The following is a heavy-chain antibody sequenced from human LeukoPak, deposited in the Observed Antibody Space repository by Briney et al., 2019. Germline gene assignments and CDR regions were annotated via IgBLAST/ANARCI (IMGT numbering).Heavy chain of an antibody. V-gene: IGHV4-34*01. CDR1: GGSFSGYY. CDR3: ARAGTYYYDSSGYYYEGNWFDP. J-gene: IGHJ5*02. D-gene: IGHD3-22*01. CDR2: INHSGST. Sequence: SETLSLTCAVYGGSFSGYYWSWIRQPPGKGLEWIGEINHSGSTYYNPSLKSRVTISVDRSKNQFSLKLSSVTAADTAVYYCARAGTYYYDSSGYYYEGNWFDPWGQGTLVTVSS.